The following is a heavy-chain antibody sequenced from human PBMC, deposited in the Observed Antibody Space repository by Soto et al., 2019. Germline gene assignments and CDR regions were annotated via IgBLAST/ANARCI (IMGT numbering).Heavy chain of an antibody. V-gene: IGHV1-18*01. CDR2: ITTYNGNR. D-gene: IGHD2-15*01. J-gene: IGHJ4*02. CDR1: GYTFKNYG. Sequence: ASVKVSCKASGYTFKNYGIKWVRQAPGQGLEWVGWITTYNGNRYSAEKLQGRVTMTTDTSTSTAYMELRSLRSDDTAVYYCAREKWWRGWPGYWGQGTLVTVSS. CDR3: AREKWWRGWPGY.